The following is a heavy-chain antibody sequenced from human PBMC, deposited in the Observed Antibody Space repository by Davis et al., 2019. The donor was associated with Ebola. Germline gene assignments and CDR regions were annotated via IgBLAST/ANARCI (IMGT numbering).Heavy chain of an antibody. CDR2: ISSSSSTI. Sequence: GESLKISCAASGFTFSSYSMNWVRQAPGKGLEWVSYISSSSSTIYYADSVKGRFTISRDNAKNSLYLQMNSLRAEDTAVYYCAKDEKSGGMDVWGQGTTVTVSS. J-gene: IGHJ6*02. V-gene: IGHV3-48*04. CDR1: GFTFSSYS. CDR3: AKDEKSGGMDV. D-gene: IGHD3-3*01.